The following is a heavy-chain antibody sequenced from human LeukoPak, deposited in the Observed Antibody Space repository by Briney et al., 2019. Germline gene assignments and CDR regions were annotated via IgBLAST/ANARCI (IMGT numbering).Heavy chain of an antibody. J-gene: IGHJ5*02. V-gene: IGHV1-69*13. Sequence: ASVKVSCKASGGTFSSYAISWVRQAPGQGLEWMGGIIPIFGTANYAQKFQGRVTITADESTSTAYMELSSLRSEDTAVYYCARGEKMATIKSRFDPWGQGTLVTVSS. CDR2: IIPIFGTA. CDR1: GGTFSSYA. D-gene: IGHD5-24*01. CDR3: ARGEKMATIKSRFDP.